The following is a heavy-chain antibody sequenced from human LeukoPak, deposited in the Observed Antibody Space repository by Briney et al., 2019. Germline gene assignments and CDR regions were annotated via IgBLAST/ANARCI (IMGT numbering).Heavy chain of an antibody. CDR3: ARGPEYYDAFDI. Sequence: GASVKVSCKASGYTFTSYGISWVRQAPGQGLEWMGIINPGGGSTTYAQKFQGRVTMTRDMSTSTVYMELSSLRSEDTAVYYCARGPEYYDAFDIWGQGTMVTVSS. CDR2: INPGGGST. D-gene: IGHD3-10*01. CDR1: GYTFTSYG. J-gene: IGHJ3*02. V-gene: IGHV1-46*01.